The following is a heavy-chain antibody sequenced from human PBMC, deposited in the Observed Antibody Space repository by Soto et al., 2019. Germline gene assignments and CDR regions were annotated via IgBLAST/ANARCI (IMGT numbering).Heavy chain of an antibody. J-gene: IGHJ6*02. CDR3: ARVTSSIAYYYGMDV. CDR1: GGSFSGYY. Sequence: SETLSLTCAVYGGSFSGYYWSWIRQPPGKGLEWIGEINHSGSTNYNPSLKSRVTISVDTSKNQFSLKLSSVTAADTAVYYCARVTSSIAYYYGMDVWGQGTTVTVS. V-gene: IGHV4-34*01. CDR2: INHSGST. D-gene: IGHD6-6*01.